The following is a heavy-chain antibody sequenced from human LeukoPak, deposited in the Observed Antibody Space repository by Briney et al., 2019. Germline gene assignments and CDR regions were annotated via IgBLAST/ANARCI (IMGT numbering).Heavy chain of an antibody. D-gene: IGHD1-26*01. J-gene: IGHJ4*02. V-gene: IGHV3-48*02. CDR3: ARRMSSGSNPFDY. CDR2: ISSSGSTI. CDR1: GFTFSIYG. Sequence: QPGGSLRLSCAASGFTFSIYGMNWVRQAPGKGLGWVSYISSSGSTIYYADSVKGRFTISRDNAKNSLDLEMNSLRDEDTAVYYCARRMSSGSNPFDYWGLGTLVTVSS.